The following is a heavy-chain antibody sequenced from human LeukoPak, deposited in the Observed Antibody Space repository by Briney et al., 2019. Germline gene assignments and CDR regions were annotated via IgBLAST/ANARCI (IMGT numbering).Heavy chain of an antibody. J-gene: IGHJ2*01. CDR1: GGSISTSSYY. V-gene: IGHV4-39*01. CDR3: ARPATVSTSFWYFDL. CDR2: IFYCGST. D-gene: IGHD5/OR15-5a*01. Sequence: SETLSLTCTISGGSISTSSYYWGWIRQPPGKGLEWLGSIFYCGSTYYNPSLKCRVTFSVDTYKNQFSLNLSSVTVADTAVYYCARPATVSTSFWYFDLWGRGTLVTVSS.